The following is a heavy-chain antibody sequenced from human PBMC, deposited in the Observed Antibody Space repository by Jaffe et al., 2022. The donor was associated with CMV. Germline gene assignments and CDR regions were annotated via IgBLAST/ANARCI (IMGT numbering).Heavy chain of an antibody. CDR1: GYTFTSYD. CDR2: MNPNSGNT. CDR3: ARGLPGTKKVQIVVVVTALKPHDGMDV. V-gene: IGHV1-8*01. Sequence: QVQLVQSGAEVKKPGASVKVSCKASGYTFTSYDINWVRQATGQGLEWMGWMNPNSGNTGYAQKFQGRVTMTRNTSISTAYMELSSLRSEDTAVYYCARGLPGTKKVQIVVVVTALKPHDGMDVWGQGTTVTVSS. D-gene: IGHD2-15*01. J-gene: IGHJ6*02.